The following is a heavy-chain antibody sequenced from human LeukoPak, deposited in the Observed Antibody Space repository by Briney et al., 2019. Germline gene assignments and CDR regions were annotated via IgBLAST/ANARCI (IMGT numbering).Heavy chain of an antibody. J-gene: IGHJ3*02. CDR2: INHSGST. CDR1: GGSFRGYC. V-gene: IGHV4-34*01. D-gene: IGHD3-22*01. CDR3: AMLLLLDTFDI. Sequence: SETLSLTCAVYGGSFRGYCSRWIRQPPGKGLEWIGEINHSGSTNYNPSLKSRVTISVDTSKNQFSLKLSSVTAADTAVYYCAMLLLLDTFDIWGQRTMVTVSS.